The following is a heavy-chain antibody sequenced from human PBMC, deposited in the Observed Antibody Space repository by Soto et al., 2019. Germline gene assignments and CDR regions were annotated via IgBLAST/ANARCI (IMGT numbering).Heavy chain of an antibody. CDR3: ARDCAGYSSGWYQRGGFDY. V-gene: IGHV3-33*01. CDR1: GFTFSSYG. J-gene: IGHJ4*02. CDR2: IWYDGSNK. D-gene: IGHD6-19*01. Sequence: QVQLVESGGGVVQPGRSLRLSCAASGFTFSSYGMHWVRQAPGKGLEWVAVIWYDGSNKYYADSVKGRFTISRDNSKNTRHLQMNSMRAEDTAVYYCARDCAGYSSGWYQRGGFDYWGQGTLVTVSS.